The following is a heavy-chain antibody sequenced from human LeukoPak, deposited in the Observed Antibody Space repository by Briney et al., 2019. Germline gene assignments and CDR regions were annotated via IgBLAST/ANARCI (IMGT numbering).Heavy chain of an antibody. CDR1: GFTVSSNY. V-gene: IGHV3-66*01. J-gene: IGHJ4*02. Sequence: GGSLRLSCAAFGFTVSSNYMSWVRQAPGKGLQWVSVIYSGGSTYYADSVKGRFTISRDNSKNTLYLQMNSLRAEDTAVYYCARVGGYGDYSIDYWGQGTLVTVSS. D-gene: IGHD4-17*01. CDR2: IYSGGST. CDR3: ARVGGYGDYSIDY.